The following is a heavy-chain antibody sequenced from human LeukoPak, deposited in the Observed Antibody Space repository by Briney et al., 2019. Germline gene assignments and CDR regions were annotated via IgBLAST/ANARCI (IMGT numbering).Heavy chain of an antibody. Sequence: SETLSLTCTVSGGSISSYYWSWIRQPPGKGLEWIGYIYYSGSTNYNPSLKSRVTISVDTSKDQFSLKLSSVTAADTAVYYCARDRYDFWSGYYGAHAFDMWGQGTMVTVSA. D-gene: IGHD3-3*01. J-gene: IGHJ3*02. CDR2: IYYSGST. CDR1: GGSISSYY. CDR3: ARDRYDFWSGYYGAHAFDM. V-gene: IGHV4-59*01.